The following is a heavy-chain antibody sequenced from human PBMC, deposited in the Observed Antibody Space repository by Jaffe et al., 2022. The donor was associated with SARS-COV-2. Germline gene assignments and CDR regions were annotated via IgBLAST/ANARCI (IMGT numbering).Heavy chain of an antibody. V-gene: IGHV3-23*01. CDR1: GFTFSRYA. J-gene: IGHJ6*02. Sequence: ESQLLESGGGLVQPGGSLRLSCTASGFTFSRYAMTWVRQAPGRGLEWVSGISGSGGNTYHADSVRGRFAISRDNFKNILYLQMNSLRADDTAIYYCARGYEDYFRVDYYYYRMDVWGQGTTVTVSS. D-gene: IGHD4-17*01. CDR2: ISGSGGNT. CDR3: ARGYEDYFRVDYYYYRMDV.